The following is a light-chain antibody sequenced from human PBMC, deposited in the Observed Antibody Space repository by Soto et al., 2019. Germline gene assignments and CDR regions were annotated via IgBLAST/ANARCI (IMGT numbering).Light chain of an antibody. J-gene: IGLJ2*01. Sequence: QSVLTQPPSVSEAPRQRVTISCSGSSSNIGSNAVNWYQQLPGEAPKLLIYYDDLLPSGVSDRFSGSKSGTSASLAISGLQSEDEADYYCAAWDDSLNGVVFGGGTKLTVL. V-gene: IGLV1-36*01. CDR2: YDD. CDR1: SSNIGSNA. CDR3: AAWDDSLNGVV.